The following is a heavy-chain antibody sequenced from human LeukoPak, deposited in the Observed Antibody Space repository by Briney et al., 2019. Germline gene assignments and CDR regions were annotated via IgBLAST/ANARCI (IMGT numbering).Heavy chain of an antibody. CDR3: ARVLRLSSSDWFDP. CDR1: GFTFSSYS. V-gene: IGHV3-21*01. Sequence: GGSLRLSCAASGFTFSSYSMNWVRQAPGKGLEWVSSISSSSSYIYYADSVKGRFTISRDNSKNTLYLQMNSLRAEDTAVYYCARVLRLSSSDWFDPWGQGTLVTVSS. D-gene: IGHD6-6*01. CDR2: ISSSSSYI. J-gene: IGHJ5*02.